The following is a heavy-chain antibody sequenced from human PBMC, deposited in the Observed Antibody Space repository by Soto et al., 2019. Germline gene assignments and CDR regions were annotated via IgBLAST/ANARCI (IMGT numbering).Heavy chain of an antibody. CDR2: IYYSGST. V-gene: IGHV4-61*01. D-gene: IGHD3-10*01. CDR3: ARVTRGVGGMDV. Sequence: QVQLQESGPGLVKPSETLSLTCIVSGGSVSSGSYYWSWIRQPPGKGLEWIGYIYYSGSTNYNPSLKSRVTISVDTSKNQFSLKLSSVTAADTAVYYCARVTRGVGGMDVWGQGTTVTVSS. J-gene: IGHJ6*02. CDR1: GGSVSSGSYY.